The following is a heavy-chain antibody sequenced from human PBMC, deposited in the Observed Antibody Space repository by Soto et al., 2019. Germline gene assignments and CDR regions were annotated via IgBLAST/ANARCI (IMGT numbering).Heavy chain of an antibody. J-gene: IGHJ6*02. CDR2: INPNSGGT. D-gene: IGHD2-2*01. CDR1: GYTFTGYY. V-gene: IGHV1-2*04. CDR3: AREMNCSSTSCPGYCYYGMDV. Sequence: ASVKVSCKASGYTFTGYYMHWVRQAPGQGLEWMGWINPNSGGTNYAQKFQGWVTMTRDTSISTAYMELSRLRSDDTAVYYCAREMNCSSTSCPGYCYYGMDVWGQGTTVTVYS.